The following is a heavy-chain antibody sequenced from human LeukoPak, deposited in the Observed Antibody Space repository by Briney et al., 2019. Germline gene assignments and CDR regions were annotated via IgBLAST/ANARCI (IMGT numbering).Heavy chain of an antibody. D-gene: IGHD3-10*01. J-gene: IGHJ4*02. CDR2: ISAYNGNT. Sequence: ASVKVSCKASGYTFTSYGISWVRQAPGHGLEWMGWISAYNGNTNYAQKPQGRVTMTTDTSTSTAYMELRSLRSDDTAVYYCARGPGYYGSGSVDYWGQGTLVTVSS. CDR1: GYTFTSYG. V-gene: IGHV1-18*04. CDR3: ARGPGYYGSGSVDY.